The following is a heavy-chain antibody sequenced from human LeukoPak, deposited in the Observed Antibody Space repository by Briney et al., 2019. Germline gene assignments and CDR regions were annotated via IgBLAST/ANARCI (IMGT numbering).Heavy chain of an antibody. Sequence: GGSLRLSCAASGFTFTNALMSWVRQAPGKGLEWVGRIKSKIDGGTTTYAAPVNGRFTISIHDSKITLYLQMNSRKAEDTAIYYSTTPPNYLDLWGRGTLVTVSS. CDR2: IKSKIDGGTT. CDR3: TTPPNYLDL. V-gene: IGHV3-15*01. J-gene: IGHJ2*01. CDR1: GFTFTNAL.